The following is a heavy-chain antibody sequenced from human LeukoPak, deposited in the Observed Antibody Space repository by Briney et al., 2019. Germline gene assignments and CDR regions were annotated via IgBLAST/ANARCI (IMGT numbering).Heavy chain of an antibody. D-gene: IGHD3-3*01. V-gene: IGHV4-34*01. CDR2: INHSGST. J-gene: IGHJ4*02. CDR3: ARGFDFWSGYNFDY. Sequence: SETLSLTCAVYGGSFSGYYWSWIRQPPGKGLEWIGEINHSGSTNYNPSLKSRVTISVDTSKNLFSLKLSSVTAADTAVYYCARGFDFWSGYNFDYWGQGTLVTVSS. CDR1: GGSFSGYY.